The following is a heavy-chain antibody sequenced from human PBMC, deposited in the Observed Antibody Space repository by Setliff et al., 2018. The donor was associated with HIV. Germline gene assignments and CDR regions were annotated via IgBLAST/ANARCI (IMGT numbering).Heavy chain of an antibody. CDR3: ARLAYPLYMDV. CDR1: GYTFTSYD. V-gene: IGHV1-2*06. CDR2: INPNSGGT. J-gene: IGHJ6*03. Sequence: ASVKVSCKASGYTFTSYDMHWVRQAPGQGLEWMGRINPNSGGTNYAQKFQGRVTMTRDTSISTAYMELSRLRSDDTAVYYCARLAYPLYMDVWGKGTTVTVSS.